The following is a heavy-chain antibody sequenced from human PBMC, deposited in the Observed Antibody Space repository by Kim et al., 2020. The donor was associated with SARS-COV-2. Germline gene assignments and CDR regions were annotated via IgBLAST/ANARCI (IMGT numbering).Heavy chain of an antibody. J-gene: IGHJ4*02. Sequence: NTKYSQKFQGRVTITRDTSASTAYMELSSLRSEDTAVYYCARGAGIALDYWGQGTLVTVSS. V-gene: IGHV1-3*01. CDR2: NT. D-gene: IGHD6-13*01. CDR3: ARGAGIALDY.